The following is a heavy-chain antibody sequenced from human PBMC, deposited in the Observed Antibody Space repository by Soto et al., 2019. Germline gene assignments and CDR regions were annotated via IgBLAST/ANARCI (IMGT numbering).Heavy chain of an antibody. CDR2: IYYSGST. V-gene: IGHV4-39*01. D-gene: IGHD2-21*01. Sequence: SETLSLTCTVSGGSISSSSYYWGWIRQPPGKGLEWIGSIYYSGSTYYNPSLKSRVTISVDTSKNQFSLKLSSVTAADTAVYYCAREVRDYYYYYYMDVWGKGTTVT. CDR3: AREVRDYYYYYYMDV. J-gene: IGHJ6*03. CDR1: GGSISSSSYY.